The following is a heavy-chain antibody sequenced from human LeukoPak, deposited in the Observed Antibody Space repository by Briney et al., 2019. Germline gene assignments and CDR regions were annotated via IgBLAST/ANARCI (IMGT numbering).Heavy chain of an antibody. V-gene: IGHV3-23*01. CDR1: GFTFSSYA. D-gene: IGHD3-16*01. CDR3: ARELNGYGYYFFDY. CDR2: ISGSGGST. Sequence: GGSLRLSCAASGFTFSSYAMSWVRQAPGKGLEWVSAISGSGGSTYYADSVKGRFTISRDNAKNSLYLQMNGLGAEDTAVYYCARELNGYGYYFFDYWGPGTLVTVSS. J-gene: IGHJ4*02.